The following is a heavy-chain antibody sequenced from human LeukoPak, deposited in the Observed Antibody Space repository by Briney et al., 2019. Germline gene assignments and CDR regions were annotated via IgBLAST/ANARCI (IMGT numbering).Heavy chain of an antibody. CDR1: GGSFSGYY. D-gene: IGHD3-10*01. CDR3: ARGLITMVRGVTVTYYYYYMDV. Sequence: PSETLSLTCAVYGGSFSGYYWSWIRQPPGKGLEWIGEKNHSGRTTYNPSPKSRLTISVDTSKNQFSLKLSSVTAADTAVYYCARGLITMVRGVTVTYYYYYMDVWGKGTTVTVSS. V-gene: IGHV4-34*01. CDR2: KNHSGRT. J-gene: IGHJ6*03.